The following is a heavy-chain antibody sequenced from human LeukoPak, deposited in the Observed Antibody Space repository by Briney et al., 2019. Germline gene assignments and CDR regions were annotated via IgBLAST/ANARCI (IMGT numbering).Heavy chain of an antibody. CDR3: ARGVSDLSDIVVVPAATPGDY. CDR2: ISAYSGNT. CDR1: GYTFTSYG. Sequence: ASVKVSCKASGYTFTSYGISWVRQAPGQGLEWMGWISAYSGNTNYAQKLQGRVTMTTDTSTSTAYMELRSLRSDDTAVYYCARGVSDLSDIVVVPAATPGDYWGQGTLVTVSS. J-gene: IGHJ4*02. V-gene: IGHV1-18*01. D-gene: IGHD2-2*01.